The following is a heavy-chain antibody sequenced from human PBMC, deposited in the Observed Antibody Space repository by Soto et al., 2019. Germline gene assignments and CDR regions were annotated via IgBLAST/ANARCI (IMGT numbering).Heavy chain of an antibody. CDR2: IYYSGST. J-gene: IGHJ3*02. CDR3: ARRRYSSSSSVWDI. Sequence: SETLSLTCTVSGGSISSSSYYWGWIRQPPGKGLEWIGSIYYSGSTYYNPSLKSRVTISVDTSKNQFSLKLSSVTAADTAVYYCARRRYSSSSSVWDIWGQGTMVTVSS. CDR1: GGSISSSSYY. D-gene: IGHD6-6*01. V-gene: IGHV4-39*01.